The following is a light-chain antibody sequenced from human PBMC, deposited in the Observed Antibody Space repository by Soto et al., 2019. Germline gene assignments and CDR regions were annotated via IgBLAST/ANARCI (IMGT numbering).Light chain of an antibody. CDR2: GAS. Sequence: EIVMAQSPATLSVSPGERATLSCRASQSVSSNLAWYQQKPGQAPRLLIYGASTRATGIPARFSGSGSGTEFTLTISSLQSEDFAVYYCQQYNNWPRSIRITFGQGTRLEIK. CDR1: QSVSSN. J-gene: IGKJ5*01. CDR3: QQYNNWPRSIRIT. V-gene: IGKV3D-15*01.